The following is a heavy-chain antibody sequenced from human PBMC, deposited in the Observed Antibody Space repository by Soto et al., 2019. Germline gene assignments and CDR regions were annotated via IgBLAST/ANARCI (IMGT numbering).Heavy chain of an antibody. CDR3: ARDPSTVTRRYYGMDV. Sequence: GGSLRLSCAASGFTVSSNYMSWVRQAPGKGLEWVSVIYSGGSTYYADSVKGRFTISRDNSKNTLYLQMNSLRAEDTAVYYCARDPSTVTRRYYGMDVWGQGTTVTVSS. D-gene: IGHD4-4*01. CDR2: IYSGGST. V-gene: IGHV3-66*01. CDR1: GFTVSSNY. J-gene: IGHJ6*02.